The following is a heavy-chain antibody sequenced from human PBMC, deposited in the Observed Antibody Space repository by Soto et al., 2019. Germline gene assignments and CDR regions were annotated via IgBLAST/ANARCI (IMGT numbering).Heavy chain of an antibody. D-gene: IGHD2-15*01. J-gene: IGHJ6*02. V-gene: IGHV3-13*05. CDR1: AFTLSAYD. Sequence: PGGSLRLSCAASAFTLSAYDMHWVRQPNGKGLEWVSALGAADDPYYLGSVKGRFTISRENAKNSLYLQMNNLRAGDTAVYYCARAYSGRVPGRADYYYARGVRGQEPRVTVSS. CDR2: LGAADDP. CDR3: ARAYSGRVPGRADYYYARGV.